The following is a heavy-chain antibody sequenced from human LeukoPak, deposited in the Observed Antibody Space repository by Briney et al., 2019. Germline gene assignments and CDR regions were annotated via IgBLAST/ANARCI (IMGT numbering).Heavy chain of an antibody. J-gene: IGHJ4*02. CDR2: ISSSSSTI. CDR3: VYFDWLLPTVN. V-gene: IGHV3-48*01. Sequence: GGSLRLSCAASGFTFSSYSMNWVRQAPGKGLEWVSYISSSSSTIYYADSVKGRFTISRDNAKNSLYLQMNSLRAEDMAVYYCVYFDWLLPTVNWGQGTLVTVSS. CDR1: GFTFSSYS. D-gene: IGHD3-9*01.